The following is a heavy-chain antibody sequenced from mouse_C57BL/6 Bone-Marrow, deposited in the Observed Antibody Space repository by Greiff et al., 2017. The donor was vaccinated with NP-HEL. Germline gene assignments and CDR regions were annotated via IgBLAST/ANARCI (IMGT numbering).Heavy chain of an antibody. CDR2: IDPETGGT. CDR3: TRPGGTAQATGAMDY. CDR1: GYTFTDYE. V-gene: IGHV1-15*01. J-gene: IGHJ4*01. Sequence: QVQLQQSGAELVRPGASVTLSCKASGYTFTDYEMHWVKQTPVHGLEWIGAIDPETGGTAYNQKFKGKAILTADKSSSTAYMELRSLTSEDSAVYYCTRPGGTAQATGAMDYWGQGTSGTVSS. D-gene: IGHD3-2*02.